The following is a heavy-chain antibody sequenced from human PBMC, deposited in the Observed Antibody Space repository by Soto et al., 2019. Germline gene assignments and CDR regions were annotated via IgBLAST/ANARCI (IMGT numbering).Heavy chain of an antibody. CDR1: GGTFSSYA. CDR3: GGHGVWGVTYYYYGMDV. D-gene: IGHD3-10*01. Sequence: SVKVSCKASGGTFSSYAISWVRQAPGQGLEWMGGIIPIFGTANYAQKFQGRVTITADESTSTAYMELSSLRSEDTAVYYCGGHGVWGVTYYYYGMDVWGQGTTVTV. CDR2: IIPIFGTA. J-gene: IGHJ6*02. V-gene: IGHV1-69*13.